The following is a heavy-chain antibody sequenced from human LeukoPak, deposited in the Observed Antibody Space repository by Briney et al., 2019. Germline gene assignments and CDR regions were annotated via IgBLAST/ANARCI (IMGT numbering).Heavy chain of an antibody. J-gene: IGHJ4*02. D-gene: IGHD2-2*01. CDR3: LEGPNCNSTSCYSYYFDY. CDR1: GFTVSSNE. V-gene: IGHV3-38-3*01. Sequence: PGGSLRLSCAASGFTVSSNEMSWVRQAPGKGLEWVSSISGGSTYYADSRKGRFTISRDNSKNTLHLQMNSLRAEDTAVYYRLEGPNCNSTSCYSYYFDYWGQGTLVTVSS. CDR2: ISGGST.